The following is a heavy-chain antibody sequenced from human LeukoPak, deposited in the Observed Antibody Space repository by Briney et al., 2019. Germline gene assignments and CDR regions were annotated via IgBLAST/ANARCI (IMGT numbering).Heavy chain of an antibody. D-gene: IGHD3-10*01. Sequence: GGSLKLSCAASGFTFSSSAMSWVRQAPGKGLEWVSSISGSGSGGSTYYADSVKGQFTISRDNSKNTLYLQMNSLRAEDTAVYYCAKEGYYGGGNWFDPWGQGTLVTVSS. CDR3: AKEGYYGGGNWFDP. CDR2: ISGSGSGGST. V-gene: IGHV3-23*01. CDR1: GFTFSSSA. J-gene: IGHJ5*02.